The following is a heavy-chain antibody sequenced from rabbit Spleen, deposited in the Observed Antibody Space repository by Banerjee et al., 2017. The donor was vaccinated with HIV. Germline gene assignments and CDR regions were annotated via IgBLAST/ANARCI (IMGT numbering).Heavy chain of an antibody. CDR3: ARSPPGYGSTTGDL. J-gene: IGHJ3*01. D-gene: IGHD7-1*01. CDR1: GFDFSSYY. CDR2: FDPVFGST. V-gene: IGHV1S7*01. Sequence: QLKESGGGLVQPGGSLKVSCIASGFDFSSYYMSWVRQAPGKGLEWIGYFDPVFGSTYYASWVNGQFTISSHNAQNTLYLQLNSLTAADTATYFCARSPPGYGSTTGDLWGQGTLVTVS.